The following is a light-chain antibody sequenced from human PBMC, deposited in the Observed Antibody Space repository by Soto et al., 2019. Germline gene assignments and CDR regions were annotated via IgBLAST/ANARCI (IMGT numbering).Light chain of an antibody. CDR3: QQANSFPRT. CDR2: SAS. J-gene: IGKJ1*01. Sequence: DIQMTQSPSSVSASVGDRVTITCRASQGIGSWVAWYQQKPGKAPKLLIYSASSLQSGVPSRFSGSGSGTDFPLTISSLQPEDFATYYCQQANSFPRTFGQGTKVEIK. CDR1: QGIGSW. V-gene: IGKV1-12*01.